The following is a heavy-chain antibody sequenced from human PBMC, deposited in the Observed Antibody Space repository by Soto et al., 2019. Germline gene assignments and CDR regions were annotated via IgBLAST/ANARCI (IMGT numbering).Heavy chain of an antibody. J-gene: IGHJ6*03. CDR1: GYTFTSYG. V-gene: IGHV1-18*01. Sequence: ASVKVSCKASGYTFTSYGISWVRQAPGQGLDWMGWISAYNGNTNYAQKLQGRVTMTTDTSTSTAYMELRSLRSDDTAVYYCARGGRDYGLYYYYYMDVWGKGTTVTVSS. CDR3: ARGGRDYGLYYYYYMDV. CDR2: ISAYNGNT. D-gene: IGHD4-17*01.